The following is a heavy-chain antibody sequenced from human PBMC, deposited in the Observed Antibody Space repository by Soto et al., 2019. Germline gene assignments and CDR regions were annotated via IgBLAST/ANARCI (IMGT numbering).Heavy chain of an antibody. D-gene: IGHD2-15*01. CDR3: AITGCSGGSCYSFDY. CDR2: IKQDGSEK. J-gene: IGHJ4*02. CDR1: GFTFSSYW. V-gene: IGHV3-7*02. Sequence: EVQLVESGGGLVQPGGSLRLSCAASGFTFSSYWMSWVRQAPGKGLEWVANIKQDGSEKYYVDSVKGRFTISRDNAKNSLYLQMNSLRAEDTAVYYCAITGCSGGSCYSFDYWGQGTLVTVSS.